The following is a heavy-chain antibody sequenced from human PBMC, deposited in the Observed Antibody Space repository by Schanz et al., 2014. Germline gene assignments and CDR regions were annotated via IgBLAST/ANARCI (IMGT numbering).Heavy chain of an antibody. CDR3: ARVGGTYYDFWSGVPPTVMHDGFDI. V-gene: IGHV3-7*01. CDR1: GFTFSTYW. D-gene: IGHD3-3*01. CDR2: INQDGSEK. Sequence: EVQLVESGGGLVQPGGSLRLSCAASGFTFSTYWMSWVRQAPGKGLEWVANINQDGSEKYYVDSVKGRFTISRNNAKNSQFLQVNSLRAEDTAVFYCARVGGTYYDFWSGVPPTVMHDGFDIWGQGTMVTVSS. J-gene: IGHJ3*02.